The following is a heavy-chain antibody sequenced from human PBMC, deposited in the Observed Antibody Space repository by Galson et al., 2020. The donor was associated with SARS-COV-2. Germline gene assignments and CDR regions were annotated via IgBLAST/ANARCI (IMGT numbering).Heavy chain of an antibody. CDR1: GFTFDDYA. V-gene: IGHV3-43*02. D-gene: IGHD3-16*02. CDR2: LRGGGGST. CDR3: AKSSLEYDYVWGSYRPNYFDY. J-gene: IGHJ4*02. Sequence: GGSPRLSCAASGFTFDDYAIHWVRPAPGKGLEWVPLLRGGGGSTYYADSVKGRFTISTDNSKNSLYLQMNSLRTEDTALYYCAKSSLEYDYVWGSYRPNYFDYWGQGTLVTVSS.